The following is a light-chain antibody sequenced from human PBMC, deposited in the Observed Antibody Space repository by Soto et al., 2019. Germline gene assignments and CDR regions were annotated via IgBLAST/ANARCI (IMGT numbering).Light chain of an antibody. CDR1: SSDVGGYNY. J-gene: IGLJ1*01. V-gene: IGLV2-14*01. CDR2: EVS. CDR3: SSYTSSNTQV. Sequence: QSVLTQPASVSASPGQSITISCTGTSSDVGGYNYVSWYQQHPGKVPKLMIYEVSNRPSGVSNRFSGSKSGNTASLTISGLQAEDEADYYCSSYTSSNTQVFGTGTKVTVL.